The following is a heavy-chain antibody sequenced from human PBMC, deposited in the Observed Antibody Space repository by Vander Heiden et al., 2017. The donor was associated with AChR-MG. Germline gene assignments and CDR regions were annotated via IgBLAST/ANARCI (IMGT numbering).Heavy chain of an antibody. CDR1: GYTFTSYG. CDR3: ARATTVTTPVGYYYGMDV. D-gene: IGHD4-17*01. V-gene: IGHV1-18*01. J-gene: IGHJ6*02. Sequence: QVQLVQSGAEVKKPGASAKVSCKASGYTFTSYGISWVRQAPGQGLEWMGWISAYNGNTNYAQKLQGRVTMTTDTSTSTAYMELRSLRSDDTAVYYCARATTVTTPVGYYYGMDVWGQGTTVTVSS. CDR2: ISAYNGNT.